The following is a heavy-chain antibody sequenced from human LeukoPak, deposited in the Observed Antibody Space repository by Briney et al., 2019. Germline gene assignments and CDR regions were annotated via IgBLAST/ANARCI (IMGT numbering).Heavy chain of an antibody. CDR2: IYYSGST. CDR3: ARLPHYYDSSGYYLGYFDY. CDR1: GGSISSGDYY. V-gene: IGHV4-30-4*01. J-gene: IGHJ4*02. Sequence: PSETLSLTCTVSGGSISSGDYYWSWIRQPPGKGLEWIGYIYYSGSTYYNPSLKSRVTISVDTSKNQFSLKLSSVTAADTAVYYCARLPHYYDSSGYYLGYFDYWGQGTLVTVPS. D-gene: IGHD3-22*01.